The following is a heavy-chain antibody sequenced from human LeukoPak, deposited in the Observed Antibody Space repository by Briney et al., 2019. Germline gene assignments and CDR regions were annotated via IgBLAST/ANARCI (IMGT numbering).Heavy chain of an antibody. V-gene: IGHV4-34*01. CDR1: GGSFSGYY. CDR2: MNHSGST. Sequence: NPSETLSLTCAVYGGSFSGYYRSWIRQPPGKGQEWIGEMNHSGSTNYNPSLKSRVTISLDTSKNQISLKLSSVTAADTAVYYCARGRMGPPRTKIHFDYWGQGTLVTVSS. CDR3: ARGRMGPPRTKIHFDY. J-gene: IGHJ4*02. D-gene: IGHD2-8*01.